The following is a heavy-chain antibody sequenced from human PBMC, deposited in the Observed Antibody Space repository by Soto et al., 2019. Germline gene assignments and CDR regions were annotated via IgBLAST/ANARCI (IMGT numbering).Heavy chain of an antibody. J-gene: IGHJ4*02. CDR2: IYSGGST. D-gene: IGHD1-1*01. CDR1: GFTVSSNY. Sequence: GGSLRLSCAASGFTVSSNYRSWVRQAPGKGLEWVSVIYSGGSTYYADSVKDRFTISRDNSKNTLYLQMNGLRAEDTAVYYCARGGSRRLQLLFVFDSWGQGTLVTVSS. V-gene: IGHV3-53*01. CDR3: ARGGSRRLQLLFVFDS.